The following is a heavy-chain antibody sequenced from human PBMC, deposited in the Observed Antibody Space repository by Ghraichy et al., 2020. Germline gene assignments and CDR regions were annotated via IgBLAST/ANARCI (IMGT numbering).Heavy chain of an antibody. D-gene: IGHD2-2*01. Sequence: GGSLRLSCAASGFTFSSYWMSWVRQAPGKGLEWVANIKQDGSERYYVDSVKCRFTMSRDSAKNSLYLQMNSLRAEDTAVYYCARDAGYCSSSRCASFDYWGQGTLVTVSS. V-gene: IGHV3-7*03. CDR3: ARDAGYCSSSRCASFDY. CDR2: IKQDGSER. J-gene: IGHJ4*02. CDR1: GFTFSSYW.